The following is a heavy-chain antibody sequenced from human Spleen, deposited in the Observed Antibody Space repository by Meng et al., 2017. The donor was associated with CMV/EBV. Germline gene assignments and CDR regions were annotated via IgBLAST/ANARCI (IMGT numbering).Heavy chain of an antibody. CDR2: INPNRGGP. Sequence: ASVKVSCKATGYSFTGFYIHWVRQVPGQGLEWMGWINPNRGGPKYAQKFQGRVTMTRDTSSSTAYIELSGLTSDDTAVYYCARGGTGWNPHAYGMDVWGQGTTVTVSS. CDR1: GYSFTGFY. D-gene: IGHD1-26*01. CDR3: ARGGTGWNPHAYGMDV. V-gene: IGHV1-2*02. J-gene: IGHJ6*02.